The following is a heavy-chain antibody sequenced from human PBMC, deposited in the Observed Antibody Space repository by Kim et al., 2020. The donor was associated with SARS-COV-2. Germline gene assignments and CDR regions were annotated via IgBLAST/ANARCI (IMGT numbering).Heavy chain of an antibody. V-gene: IGHV4-34*01. CDR1: GGSFSGYY. J-gene: IGHJ4*02. Sequence: SETLSLTCAVYGGSFSGYYWSWIRQPPGKWLEWIGEINHSGSTNYNPSLKSRVTISVDTSKNQFSLKLSSVTAADTAVYYCARAPAGKGDYWGQGTLVTVSS. CDR3: ARAPAGKGDY. CDR2: INHSGST.